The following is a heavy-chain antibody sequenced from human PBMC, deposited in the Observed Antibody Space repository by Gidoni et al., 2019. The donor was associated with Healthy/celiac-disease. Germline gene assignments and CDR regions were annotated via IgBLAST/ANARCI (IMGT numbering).Heavy chain of an antibody. CDR1: GFTFSDYY. V-gene: IGHV3-11*05. CDR2: ISSSSSYT. Sequence: QVQLVESGGGLVKPGGYRRLSCAASGFTFSDYYRSWIRQAPGKGLALVSFISSSSSYTNYAASVKGRFTISRANAKNSLYLQMNSLRAEDTAVYYCARDVSWGAAAADYWGQGTLVTVSS. CDR3: ARDVSWGAAAADY. D-gene: IGHD6-13*01. J-gene: IGHJ4*02.